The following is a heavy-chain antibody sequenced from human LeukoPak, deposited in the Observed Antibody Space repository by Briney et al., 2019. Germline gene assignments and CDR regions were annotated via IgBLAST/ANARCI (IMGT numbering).Heavy chain of an antibody. D-gene: IGHD3-22*01. CDR3: ARATSLYYDSSGYSDY. V-gene: IGHV3-30-3*01. J-gene: IGHJ4*02. CDR1: GFTFSSYA. CDR2: ISYDGSNK. Sequence: GGSLRLSCAASGFTFSSYAMHWVRQAPGKGLEWVAVISYDGSNKYYADSVKGRFTISRDNSKNTLYLRMNSLRAEDTAVYYCARATSLYYDSSGYSDYWGQGTLVTVSS.